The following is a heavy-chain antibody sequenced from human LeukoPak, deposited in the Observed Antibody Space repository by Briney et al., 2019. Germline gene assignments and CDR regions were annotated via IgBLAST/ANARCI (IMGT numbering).Heavy chain of an antibody. Sequence: SETLSLTCTVSGGSISSYYWSWIRQPAGKGLEWIGRIYTSGSINYNPSLKSRVTMSVDTSKNQFSLKLSSVTAADTAVYYCARDRAYYYDSSGYYRFDYWGQGTLVTVSS. CDR1: GGSISSYY. J-gene: IGHJ4*02. CDR2: IYTSGSI. CDR3: ARDRAYYYDSSGYYRFDY. V-gene: IGHV4-4*07. D-gene: IGHD3-22*01.